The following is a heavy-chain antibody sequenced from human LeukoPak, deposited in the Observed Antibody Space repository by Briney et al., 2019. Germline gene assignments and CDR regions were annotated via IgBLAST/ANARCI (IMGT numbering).Heavy chain of an antibody. J-gene: IGHJ4*02. D-gene: IGHD1-1*01. Sequence: GGSLRLSCAASGFTFSSYAMHWVRQAPGKGLEWVAVISYDGSIKYYADSVKGRFTISRDNSKNTLYLQMSSLRAEDTAVYYCASHNPRSYWGQGTLVTVSS. CDR2: ISYDGSIK. CDR1: GFTFSSYA. V-gene: IGHV3-30*04. CDR3: ASHNPRSY.